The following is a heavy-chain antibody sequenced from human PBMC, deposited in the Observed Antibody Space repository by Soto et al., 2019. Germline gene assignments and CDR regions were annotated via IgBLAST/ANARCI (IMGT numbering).Heavy chain of an antibody. Sequence: ASLKISFKGSGYSFTNYLIGWVRQMPGKGLESMGIIYPGDSDARYSPSFQGQVTISADKSTSTASLQWSSLKASDTAMYYCARRNGSQYYFDYWGQGTLVTVSS. J-gene: IGHJ4*02. D-gene: IGHD1-26*01. V-gene: IGHV5-51*01. CDR3: ARRNGSQYYFDY. CDR1: GYSFTNYL. CDR2: IYPGDSDA.